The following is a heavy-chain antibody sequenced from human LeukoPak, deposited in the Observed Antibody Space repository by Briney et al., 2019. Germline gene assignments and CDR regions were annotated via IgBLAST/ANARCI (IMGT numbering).Heavy chain of an antibody. D-gene: IGHD5-12*01. CDR3: ARARGSGYPHFDY. V-gene: IGHV4-34*01. J-gene: IGHJ4*02. CDR2: INHSGST. CDR1: GGSFSGYY. Sequence: SETLSLTCAVYGGSFSGYYWSWIRQPPGKGLEWIGEINHSGSTNYNPSLKSRVTISVDTSKNQFSLKLSSVTAADTAVYYCARARGSGYPHFDYWGQGTLVTVSS.